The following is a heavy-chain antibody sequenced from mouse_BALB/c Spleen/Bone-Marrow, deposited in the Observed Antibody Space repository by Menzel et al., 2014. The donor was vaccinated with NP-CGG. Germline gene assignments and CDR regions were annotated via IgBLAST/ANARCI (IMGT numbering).Heavy chain of an antibody. Sequence: VQLQQSGAELVKPGASVKLSYTASGFNIKDTYIHWVKQGPEQGLEWIGGIDPANGNTKYDPSFQGKATITADTSSNTAFLQLSSLTSEDTAVYYCARDYGRTAWFAYWGQGTLVTVSA. V-gene: IGHV14-3*02. J-gene: IGHJ3*01. CDR1: GFNIKDTY. CDR2: IDPANGNT. D-gene: IGHD1-1*01. CDR3: ARDYGRTAWFAY.